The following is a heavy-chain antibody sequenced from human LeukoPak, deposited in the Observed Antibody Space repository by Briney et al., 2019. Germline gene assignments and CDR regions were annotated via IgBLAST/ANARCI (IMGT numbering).Heavy chain of an antibody. CDR3: ARSRSIVGPPGY. V-gene: IGHV4-59*01. CDR1: GGSISSYY. CDR2: IYYSGST. D-gene: IGHD1-26*01. Sequence: PSETLSLTCTVSGGSISSYYWSWIRQPPGKGLDWIGYIYYSGSTNYNPSLKSRVTISVDTSKNQYSLTLTAVSAADTAVYYCARSRSIVGPPGYWGQGTLVTVPS. J-gene: IGHJ4*02.